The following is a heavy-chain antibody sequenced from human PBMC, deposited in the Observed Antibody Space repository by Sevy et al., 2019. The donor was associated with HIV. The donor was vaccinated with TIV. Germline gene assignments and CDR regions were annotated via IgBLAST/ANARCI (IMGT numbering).Heavy chain of an antibody. CDR2: ISYDGGDE. CDR3: ARETSGLSD. Sequence: GGSLRLSCAASGFTFSSYAMHWVRLAPGKGLEWVAVISYDGGDEDYADSVKGRVTISRDNSKSTLHLQMNSLRAEDTAVYYCARETSGLSDWGQGTLVTVSS. CDR1: GFTFSSYA. J-gene: IGHJ4*02. V-gene: IGHV3-30-3*01.